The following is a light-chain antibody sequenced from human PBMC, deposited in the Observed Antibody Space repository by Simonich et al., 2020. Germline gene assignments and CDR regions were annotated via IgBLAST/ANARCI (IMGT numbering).Light chain of an antibody. CDR2: EDN. CDR1: SGSIASNY. J-gene: IGLJ3*02. V-gene: IGLV6-57*03. CDR3: QSYDSSIWV. Sequence: NFMLTQPHSVSESPGKTVTISCTRGSGSIASNYVQWYQQRPGSAPTTVIYEDNQRPSGVPDRFSGSIDSSSNSASLTISGLKTEDEADYYCQSYDSSIWVFGGGTKLTVL.